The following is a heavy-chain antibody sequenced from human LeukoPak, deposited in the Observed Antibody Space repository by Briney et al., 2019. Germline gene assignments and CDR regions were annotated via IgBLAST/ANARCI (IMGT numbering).Heavy chain of an antibody. V-gene: IGHV3-23*01. J-gene: IGHJ5*02. CDR2: ISGSGGST. CDR3: AKELYGDHVGWFDP. CDR1: GFTFSIYS. D-gene: IGHD4-17*01. Sequence: GGSLRLSCAASGFTFSIYSMNWVRQAPGKGLEWVSAISGSGGSTYYADSVKGRFTISRDNSKNTLYLQMNSLRAEDTAVYYCAKELYGDHVGWFDPWGQGTLVTVSS.